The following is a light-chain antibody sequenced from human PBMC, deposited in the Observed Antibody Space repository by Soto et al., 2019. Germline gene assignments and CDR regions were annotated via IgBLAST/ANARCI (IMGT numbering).Light chain of an antibody. J-gene: IGKJ2*02. V-gene: IGKV3-15*01. Sequence: EIVMTQSPATLSVSPGERATLSCSASQSVSSNLAWYQQKPGQAPRLLIYGASTRATGIPARFSGSGSGTAFTLTISSLQSEDFAVYYCQQYTNWPPGTFGQGTKLEIK. CDR3: QQYTNWPPGT. CDR2: GAS. CDR1: QSVSSN.